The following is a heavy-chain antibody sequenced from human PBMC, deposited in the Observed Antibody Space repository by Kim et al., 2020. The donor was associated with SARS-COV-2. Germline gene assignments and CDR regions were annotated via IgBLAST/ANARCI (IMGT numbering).Heavy chain of an antibody. V-gene: IGHV3-66*02. CDR2: IYSGGST. CDR1: GFTVSSNY. J-gene: IGHJ6*02. Sequence: GGSLRLSCAASGFTVSSNYMSWVRQAPGKGLEWVSVIYSGGSTYYADSVKGRFTISRDNSKNTLYLQMNSLRAEDTAVYYFALEVERSYYYYYGMDVWGQGTTVTVSS. CDR3: ALEVERSYYYYYGMDV. D-gene: IGHD1-1*01.